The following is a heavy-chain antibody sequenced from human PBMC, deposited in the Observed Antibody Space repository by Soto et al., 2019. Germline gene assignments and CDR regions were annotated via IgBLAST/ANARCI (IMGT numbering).Heavy chain of an antibody. CDR2: IYHSGRT. CDR1: GGSISSGGYS. V-gene: IGHV4-30-2*01. Sequence: SETLSLTCAVSGGSISSGGYSWSWIRQPPGKGLEWIGYIYHSGRTYYNPSLKSRVTISVDRSKNQFSLKLSSVTAADTAVYYCARVPDRWGQGTLVTVSS. J-gene: IGHJ5*02. CDR3: ARVPDR. D-gene: IGHD2-2*01.